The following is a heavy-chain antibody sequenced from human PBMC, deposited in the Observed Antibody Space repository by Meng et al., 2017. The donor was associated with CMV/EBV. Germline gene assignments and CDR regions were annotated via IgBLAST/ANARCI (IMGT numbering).Heavy chain of an antibody. Sequence: ETLSLTCAASGFTFSSYSMNWVRQAPGKGLEWVSSISSSSSYIYYADSVKGRFTISRDNAKNSLYLQMNSLRAEDTAVYYCARRRENSYGYYYYGMDVWGQGTTVTVSS. CDR2: ISSSSSYI. J-gene: IGHJ6*02. CDR1: GFTFSSYS. V-gene: IGHV3-21*01. D-gene: IGHD5-18*01. CDR3: ARRRENSYGYYYYGMDV.